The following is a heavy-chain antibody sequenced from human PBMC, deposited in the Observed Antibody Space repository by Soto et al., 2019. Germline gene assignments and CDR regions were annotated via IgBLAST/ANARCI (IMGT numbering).Heavy chain of an antibody. J-gene: IGHJ6*02. D-gene: IGHD5-12*01. CDR1: GFTVSSNY. Sequence: EVQLVETGGGLIQPGGSLRLSCAASGFTVSSNYMSWVRQAPGKGLEWVSVIYSGGSTYYADSVKGRFTISRDNSKNTRYLQMNRRRAEDTAVYYCASRQRRDGYKTVGRSGWYYYYGMDVWGQGITVTVCS. V-gene: IGHV3-53*05. CDR3: ASRQRRDGYKTVGRSGWYYYYGMDV. CDR2: IYSGGST.